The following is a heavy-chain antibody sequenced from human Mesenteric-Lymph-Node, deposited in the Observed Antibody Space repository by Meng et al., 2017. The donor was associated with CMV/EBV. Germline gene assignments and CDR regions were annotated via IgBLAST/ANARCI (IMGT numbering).Heavy chain of an antibody. CDR2: SNAGNGLT. D-gene: IGHD3-16*01. Sequence: GESLKISCAASGFTFSGYGMHWVRQAPGKGLEWMGWSNAGNGLTHYSQEFQGRVTITRDTSASTAYMELSGLSSEDMAVYYCARGRGSYSMDVWGQGTTVTVSS. J-gene: IGHJ6*02. CDR1: GFTFSGYG. V-gene: IGHV1-3*02. CDR3: ARGRGSYSMDV.